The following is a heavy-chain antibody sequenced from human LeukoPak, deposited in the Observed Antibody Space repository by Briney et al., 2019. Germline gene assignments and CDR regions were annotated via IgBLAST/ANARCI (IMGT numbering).Heavy chain of an antibody. V-gene: IGHV3-15*01. Sequence: GGSLTLSCVASGFTFSYAWMNWVRQAPGKGLEWVGRIKSKSDGGATDYTAPVKGRFTISRDDSENTLSLHMNSLGTEDTGVYYCYTVLVWGGYDAKETDKWGQGTLVTVSS. D-gene: IGHD5-12*01. CDR1: GFTFSYAW. CDR2: IKSKSDGGAT. CDR3: YTVLVWGGYDAKETDK. J-gene: IGHJ4*02.